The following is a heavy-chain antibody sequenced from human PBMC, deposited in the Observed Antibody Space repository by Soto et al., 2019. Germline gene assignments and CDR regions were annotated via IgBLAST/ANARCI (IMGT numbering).Heavy chain of an antibody. CDR2: IYYSGST. CDR3: ARLGPPSSWFDY. V-gene: IGHV4-59*08. CDR1: ADSINSYY. Sequence: QVQLQESGPGLVKPSETLCLSCSVYADSINSYYWSWIRQPPGKGLEWIGYIYYSGSTNYNPSLKSRVTISVDTSKNQFSLKLSSVTAADTAVYYCARLGPPSSWFDYWGQATLVTVSS. J-gene: IGHJ4*02. D-gene: IGHD6-13*01.